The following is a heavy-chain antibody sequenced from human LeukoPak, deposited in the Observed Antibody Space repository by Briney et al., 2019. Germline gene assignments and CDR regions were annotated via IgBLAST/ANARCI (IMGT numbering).Heavy chain of an antibody. CDR2: IYSGGST. J-gene: IGHJ4*02. CDR3: ARLLVYNSGGEAFDH. D-gene: IGHD1-20*01. V-gene: IGHV3-53*01. CDR1: GFTVSSDS. Sequence: PGGSLRLSCTVSGFTVSSDSMSWVRQAPGKGLEWVSFIYSGGSTHYSDSVKGRFTISRDNSKNTLYLQMNSLRAEDAAVYYCARLLVYNSGGEAFDHWGQGTLVTVSS.